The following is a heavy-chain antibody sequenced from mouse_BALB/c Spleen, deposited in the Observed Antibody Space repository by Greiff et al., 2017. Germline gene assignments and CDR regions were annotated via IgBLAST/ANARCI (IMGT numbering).Heavy chain of an antibody. Sequence: VHVKQSGAELVRPGALVKLSCKASGFNIKDYYMHWVKQRPEQGLEWIGWIDPENGNTIYDPKFQGKASITADTSSNTAYLQLSSLTSEDTAVYYCARDRFFDYWGQGTTLTVSS. J-gene: IGHJ2*01. V-gene: IGHV14-1*02. CDR1: GFNIKDYY. CDR3: ARDRFFDY. CDR2: IDPENGNT. D-gene: IGHD2-14*01.